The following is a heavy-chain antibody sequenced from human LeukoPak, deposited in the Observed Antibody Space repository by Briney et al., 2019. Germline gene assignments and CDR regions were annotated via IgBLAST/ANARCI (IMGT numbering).Heavy chain of an antibody. V-gene: IGHV3-9*01. Sequence: GGSLRLSCAASGVSFDDYAMHWVRQAPGKGLEWVSGISWNSDTIGYADSVKGRFTISRDNSKNSLYLQMNPLRAEDTALYYSAKDISGTYLAALDYWGQGALVTVSS. D-gene: IGHD1-26*01. J-gene: IGHJ4*02. CDR3: AKDISGTYLAALDY. CDR1: GVSFDDYA. CDR2: ISWNSDTI.